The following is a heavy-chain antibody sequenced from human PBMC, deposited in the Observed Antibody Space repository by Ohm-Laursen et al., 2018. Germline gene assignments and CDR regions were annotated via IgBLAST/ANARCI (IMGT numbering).Heavy chain of an antibody. Sequence: SLRLSCTAPGFTFSSYGMHWVRQAPGKGLGWVAVISYDESNKSYADSVKGRFTISRDNSKNTLYLQMNSLRVEDTAVYYCAKTSLEAGGMDVWGQGTTVTVSS. D-gene: IGHD3-10*01. CDR3: AKTSLEAGGMDV. V-gene: IGHV3-30*18. CDR2: ISYDESNK. J-gene: IGHJ6*02. CDR1: GFTFSSYG.